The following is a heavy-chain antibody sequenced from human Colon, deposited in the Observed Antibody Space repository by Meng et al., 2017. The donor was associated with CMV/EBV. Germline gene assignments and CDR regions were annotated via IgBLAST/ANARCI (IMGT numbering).Heavy chain of an antibody. CDR1: GYSFGDYY. D-gene: IGHD3-9*01. J-gene: IGHJ5*02. CDR2: MVPNTGGT. V-gene: IGHV1-2*06. CDR3: VRGSEISTGSYGDS. Sequence: KASGYSFGDYYLHWVRQAPGQGLEWMGRMVPNTGGTNYAQKCQGRVTMTGDTSISTAYMELRNVRSDDTAVYYCVRGSEISTGSYGDSWGQGTLVTVSS.